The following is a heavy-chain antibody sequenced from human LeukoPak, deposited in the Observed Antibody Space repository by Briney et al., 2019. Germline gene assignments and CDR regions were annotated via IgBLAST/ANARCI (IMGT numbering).Heavy chain of an antibody. CDR3: ARGGKWQLLLYYFDY. J-gene: IGHJ4*02. CDR1: GFGFGDHN. V-gene: IGHV3-30-3*01. D-gene: IGHD4-23*01. Sequence: GGSLRLSCSASGFGFGDHNMHWARQAPGKGLEWVAVIGDDGSIKYYADSVKGRFTISRDNSKNTLYLQMDGLRVEDTAVYFCARGGKWQLLLYYFDYWGPGTMVTVSS. CDR2: IGDDGSIK.